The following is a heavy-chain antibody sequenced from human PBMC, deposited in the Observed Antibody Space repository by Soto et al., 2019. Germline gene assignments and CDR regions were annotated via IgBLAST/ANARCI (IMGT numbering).Heavy chain of an antibody. D-gene: IGHD3-3*01. Sequence: GGSLRLSCAASGFTFSSYEMNWVRQAPGKGLEWVSYISDSGRTIYYADSVKGRFTVSRDNAQNSVYLQMNSLRAEDTAVYYCARDLLHYDFWSGYSAYFYYGMDVWGPGTTVTVSS. CDR3: ARDLLHYDFWSGYSAYFYYGMDV. CDR2: ISDSGRTI. V-gene: IGHV3-48*03. J-gene: IGHJ6*02. CDR1: GFTFSSYE.